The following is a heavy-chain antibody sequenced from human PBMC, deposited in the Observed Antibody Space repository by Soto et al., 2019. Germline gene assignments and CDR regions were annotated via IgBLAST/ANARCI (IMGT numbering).Heavy chain of an antibody. D-gene: IGHD5-12*01. Sequence: PSETLSLTCTVSGGSISSYYWSWIRQPPGKGLEWIGYIYYSGSTNYNPSLKSRVTISVDTSKNQFSLKLSSVTAADTAVYYCARDGEFKLGYSGYDSWFDPWGQGTLVTVSS. J-gene: IGHJ5*02. CDR2: IYYSGST. CDR1: GGSISSYY. V-gene: IGHV4-59*01. CDR3: ARDGEFKLGYSGYDSWFDP.